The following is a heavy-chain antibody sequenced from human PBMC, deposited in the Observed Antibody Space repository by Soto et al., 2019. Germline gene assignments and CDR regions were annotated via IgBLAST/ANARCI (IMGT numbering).Heavy chain of an antibody. V-gene: IGHV1-46*01. J-gene: IGHJ3*02. CDR2: INPSGGST. CDR3: AREKGIRYCSSTSCYPNAFDI. CDR1: GYTFTSYY. D-gene: IGHD2-2*01. Sequence: ASVKVSFKASGYTFTSYYMHWLRQAPGQGLEWMGIINPSGGSTSYAQKFQGRVTMTRDTSTSTVYMELSSLRSEDTAVYYCAREKGIRYCSSTSCYPNAFDIWGQGTMVTVSS.